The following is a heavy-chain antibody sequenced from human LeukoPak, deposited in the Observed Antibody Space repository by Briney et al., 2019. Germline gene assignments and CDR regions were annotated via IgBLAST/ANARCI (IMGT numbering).Heavy chain of an antibody. J-gene: IGHJ6*03. D-gene: IGHD3-16*02. CDR2: INPSGGGT. CDR3: ARDLSYTPMDV. V-gene: IGHV1-46*01. Sequence: ASVKVSCRASGYTFTNYYMHWVRQAPGQGLEWMGIINPSGGGTTYAQKFQGRVSMTTDTSTSTAYMELRSLRSDDTAVYYCARDLSYTPMDVWGKGTTVTVSS. CDR1: GYTFTNYY.